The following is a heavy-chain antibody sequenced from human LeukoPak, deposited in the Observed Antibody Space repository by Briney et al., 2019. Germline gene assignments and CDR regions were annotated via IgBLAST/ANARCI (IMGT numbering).Heavy chain of an antibody. V-gene: IGHV4-61*02. CDR3: ARETFGYGDYTRTYYYYYYMDV. Sequence: PSETLSLTCTVSGGAISSGDYYWSWIRQPPGKGLEWIGRIYTSGSTNYNPSLKSRVTMSVDTSKNQFSLKLSSVTAADTAVYYCARETFGYGDYTRTYYYYYYMDVWGKGTTVTVSS. D-gene: IGHD4-17*01. CDR2: IYTSGST. CDR1: GGAISSGDYY. J-gene: IGHJ6*03.